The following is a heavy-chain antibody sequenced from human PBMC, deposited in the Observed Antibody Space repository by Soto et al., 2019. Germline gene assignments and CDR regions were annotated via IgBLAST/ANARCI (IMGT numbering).Heavy chain of an antibody. CDR1: GGSISSYY. V-gene: IGHV4-59*12. Sequence: KPSENVSLTCTVSGGSISSYYWSWIPQPPGKGLEWIGYIYYSGSTNYNPSLKSRVTISVDTSKNQFSLKLSSVTAADTAVYYCARSIDPWGQGTLVSVTS. J-gene: IGHJ5*02. CDR2: IYYSGST. CDR3: ARSIDP.